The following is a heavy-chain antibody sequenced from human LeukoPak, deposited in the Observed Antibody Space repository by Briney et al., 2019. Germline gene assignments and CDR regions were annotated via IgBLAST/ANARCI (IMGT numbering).Heavy chain of an antibody. CDR2: INHSGST. CDR1: GGSFSSYY. V-gene: IGHV4-34*01. Sequence: PSETLSLTCAVYGGSFSSYYWSWIRQPPGKGLEWIGEINHSGSTNYNPSLKSRVTISVDTSKNQFSLKLSSVTAADTAVYYCARGRRQRRVYASLFDYWGQGTLVTVSS. J-gene: IGHJ4*02. CDR3: ARGRRQRRVYASLFDY. D-gene: IGHD2-8*01.